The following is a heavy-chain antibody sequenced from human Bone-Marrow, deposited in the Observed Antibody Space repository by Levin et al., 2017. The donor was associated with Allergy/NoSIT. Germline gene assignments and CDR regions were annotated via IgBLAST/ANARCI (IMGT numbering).Heavy chain of an antibody. CDR3: AKDSVRVPVSGVIYYKGIDV. CDR1: GFTFDDYA. Sequence: PGGSLRLSCAASGFTFDDYAMYWVRQGPGKGLEWVSTISWNGGYQGYADSVKGRFTISRDNAKNSLYLQMNGLTTEDTALYYCAKDSVRVPVSGVIYYKGIDVWGRGTTVTVSS. D-gene: IGHD2-8*01. J-gene: IGHJ6*02. V-gene: IGHV3-9*01. CDR2: ISWNGGYQ.